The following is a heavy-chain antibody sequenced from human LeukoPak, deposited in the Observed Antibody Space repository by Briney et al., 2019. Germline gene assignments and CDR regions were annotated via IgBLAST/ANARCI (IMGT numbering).Heavy chain of an antibody. J-gene: IGHJ4*02. Sequence: GGSLRLSCAASGFTFSSYGMHWVRQAPGKGLEWVAVIWYDGGNKYYADSVKGRFTISRDNSKNTLYLQMNSLRAEDTAVYYCAKDHYYDSSGYYYPQNGYFDYWGQGTLVTVSS. CDR2: IWYDGGNK. D-gene: IGHD3-22*01. V-gene: IGHV3-33*06. CDR3: AKDHYYDSSGYYYPQNGYFDY. CDR1: GFTFSSYG.